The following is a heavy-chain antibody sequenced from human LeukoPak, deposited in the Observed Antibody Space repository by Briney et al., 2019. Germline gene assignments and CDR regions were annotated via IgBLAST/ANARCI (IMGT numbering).Heavy chain of an antibody. CDR1: GVSISSSNSY. D-gene: IGHD3/OR15-3a*01. CDR2: IYYTGNT. V-gene: IGHV4-39*01. CDR3: ARQTGSGLFTLP. J-gene: IGHJ4*02. Sequence: SETLSLTCTVSGVSISSSNSYWGWIRQPPGKILEWIGSIYYTGNTYYNASLKSRVTISIDTSKNQISLRLTSVTATDTAMYYCARQTGSGLFTLPGGQGTQVTVSS.